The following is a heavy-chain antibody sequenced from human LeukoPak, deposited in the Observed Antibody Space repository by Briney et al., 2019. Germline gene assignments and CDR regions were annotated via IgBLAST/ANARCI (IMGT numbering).Heavy chain of an antibody. CDR1: GGSFSGYY. J-gene: IGHJ4*02. CDR2: INHSGST. D-gene: IGHD3-9*01. Sequence: WETLSLTCAVYGGSFSGYYWSWIRQPPGKGLEWIGEINHSGSTNYNPSLKSRVTISVDTSKNQFSLKLSSVTAADTAVYYCARRPLKLLRYFDWLYDYWGQGTLVTVSS. V-gene: IGHV4-34*01. CDR3: ARRPLKLLRYFDWLYDY.